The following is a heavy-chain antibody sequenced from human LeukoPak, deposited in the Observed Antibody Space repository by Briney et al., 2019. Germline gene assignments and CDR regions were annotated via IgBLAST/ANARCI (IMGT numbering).Heavy chain of an antibody. CDR3: VRVRKWFGESLPYYYYMDV. J-gene: IGHJ6*03. Sequence: PSETLSLTCTVSGGSISSSSYYWGWIRQPPGKGLEWIGSIYYSGSTYYNPSLKSRVTISVDKSKNQFSLKLSSVTAADTAVYYCVRVRKWFGESLPYYYYMDVWGKGTTVTISS. V-gene: IGHV4-39*07. D-gene: IGHD3-10*01. CDR1: GGSISSSSYY. CDR2: IYYSGST.